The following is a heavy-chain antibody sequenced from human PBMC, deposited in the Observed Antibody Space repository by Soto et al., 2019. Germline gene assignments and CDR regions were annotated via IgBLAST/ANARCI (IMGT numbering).Heavy chain of an antibody. CDR2: IYYSGST. D-gene: IGHD3-3*01. CDR3: ARVSITIFGVVIIGDAFDI. V-gene: IGHV4-30-4*01. J-gene: IGHJ3*02. CDR1: GGSISSGDYY. Sequence: SETLSLTCTVSGGSISSGDYYWSWIRQPPGKGLEWIGYIYYSGSTYYNPSLKSRVTISVDTSKNQFSLKLSSVTAADTAVYYCARVSITIFGVVIIGDAFDIWGQGTMVTVSS.